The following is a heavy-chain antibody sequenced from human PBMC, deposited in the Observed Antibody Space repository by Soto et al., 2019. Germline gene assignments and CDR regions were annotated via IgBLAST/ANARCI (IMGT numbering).Heavy chain of an antibody. J-gene: IGHJ4*02. V-gene: IGHV4-31*03. CDR2: IYYSGST. CDR1: GGSISSGGYY. CDR3: ARDVSGSYFDY. Sequence: PSETLSLTCTVSGGSISSGGYYWSWIRQHPGKGLEWIGYIYYSGSTYYNPSLKSRVTISVDTSKNQFSLKLSSVTAADTAVYYCARDVSGSYFDYWGQGTLVTVPS. D-gene: IGHD2-8*01.